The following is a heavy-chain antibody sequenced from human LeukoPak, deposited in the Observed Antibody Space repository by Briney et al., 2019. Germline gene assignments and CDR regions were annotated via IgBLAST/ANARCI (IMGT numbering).Heavy chain of an antibody. CDR1: GGSISSYY. Sequence: SETLSLTCTVSGGSISSYYWRWIRQPPGKGLEWIGYIYYSGSTNYNPSLKSRVTISVDTSKNQFSLKLSSVTAADTAVYYCASGANYYYYYGMDVWGQGTTVTVSS. D-gene: IGHD3-16*01. J-gene: IGHJ6*02. CDR2: IYYSGST. V-gene: IGHV4-59*01. CDR3: ASGANYYYYYGMDV.